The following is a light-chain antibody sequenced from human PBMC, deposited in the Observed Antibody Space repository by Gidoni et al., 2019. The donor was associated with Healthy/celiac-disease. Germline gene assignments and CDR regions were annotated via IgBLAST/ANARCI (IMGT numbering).Light chain of an antibody. CDR1: QSISSY. J-gene: IGKJ1*01. Sequence: DLQITQSPSSLSASVGDRVTITCRASQSISSYLNWYQQKPGKAPKLLIYAASSLQSGVPSRFSGSGSGTDFTLTISSLQPEDFATYYCQQSYSTVWTFGQGTKVEIK. CDR2: AAS. CDR3: QQSYSTVWT. V-gene: IGKV1-39*01.